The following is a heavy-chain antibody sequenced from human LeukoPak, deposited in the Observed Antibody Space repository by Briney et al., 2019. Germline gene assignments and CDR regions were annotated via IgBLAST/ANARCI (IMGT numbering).Heavy chain of an antibody. CDR3: ASSGSYRFDY. CDR2: ISGSSGII. D-gene: IGHD1-26*01. V-gene: IGHV3-48*02. J-gene: IGHJ4*02. Sequence: WGSLRLSCAASGFTFNTYTMNWVRQAPGKGLEWVSYISGSSGIIDYADSVKGRFTISRDNARNSLYLQMNSLRDEDTAVYYCASSGSYRFDYWGQGTLVTVSS. CDR1: GFTFNTYT.